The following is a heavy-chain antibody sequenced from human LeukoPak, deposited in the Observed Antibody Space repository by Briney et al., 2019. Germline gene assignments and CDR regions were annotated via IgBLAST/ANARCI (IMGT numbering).Heavy chain of an antibody. CDR2: IKQDGSEE. CDR3: AKVSSSWYQTEYFQH. Sequence: GGSLRLSCAASGFTFSSNWMSWVRQAPGKELEWVANIKQDGSEEYYADSVKGRFTISRDNSKNTLYLQMNSLRAEDTAVYYCAKVSSSWYQTEYFQHWGQGTLVTVSS. D-gene: IGHD6-13*01. J-gene: IGHJ1*01. CDR1: GFTFSSNW. V-gene: IGHV3-7*03.